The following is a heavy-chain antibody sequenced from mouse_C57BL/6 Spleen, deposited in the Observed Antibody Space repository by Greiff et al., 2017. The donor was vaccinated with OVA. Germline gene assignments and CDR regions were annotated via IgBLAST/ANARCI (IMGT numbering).Heavy chain of an antibody. CDR2: IHPNSGST. V-gene: IGHV1-64*01. CDR1: GYTFTSYW. D-gene: IGHD1-1*01. Sequence: QVQLQQSGAELVKPGASVKLSCKASGYTFTSYWMHWVKQRPGQGLEWIGMIHPNSGSTNYNEKFKSKATLTVDKSSSTAYMQLSSLTSEDSAVYYWARSGNYGSSSYAMNYWGQGTSVTVSS. CDR3: ARSGNYGSSSYAMNY. J-gene: IGHJ4*01.